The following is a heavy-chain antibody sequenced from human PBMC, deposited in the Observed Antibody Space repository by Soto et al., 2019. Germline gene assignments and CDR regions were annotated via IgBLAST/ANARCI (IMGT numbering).Heavy chain of an antibody. CDR1: GGSFSGYQ. D-gene: IGHD3-10*01. V-gene: IGHV4-34*01. Sequence: SETLSLTCAVYGGSFSGYQWTWIRQTPEMGLEWIGEINDSGNINYNPSLKSRVTILVDTAKKQISLRLSSVTAADTAVYYCARGLILWFGELSRRGGYYYYMDVWGKGTTVTSP. CDR2: INDSGNI. CDR3: ARGLILWFGELSRRGGYYYYMDV. J-gene: IGHJ6*03.